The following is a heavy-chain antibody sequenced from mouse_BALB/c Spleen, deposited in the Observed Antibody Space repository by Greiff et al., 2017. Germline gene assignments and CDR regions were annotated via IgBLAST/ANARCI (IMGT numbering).Heavy chain of an antibody. V-gene: IGHV5-6*01. Sequence: EVLLVESGGDLVKPGGSLKLSCAASGFTFSSYGMPWVRQTPEKRLEWVATISSGGSYTYYPDSVKGRFTITSNNAKNTLYLQMSRLKSEATAVYYCAKQVEVRQEYDIDYWGQGTAVTVSS. CDR1: GFTFSSYG. D-gene: IGHD2-14*01. CDR3: AKQVEVRQEYDIDY. J-gene: IGHJ4*01. CDR2: ISSGGSYT.